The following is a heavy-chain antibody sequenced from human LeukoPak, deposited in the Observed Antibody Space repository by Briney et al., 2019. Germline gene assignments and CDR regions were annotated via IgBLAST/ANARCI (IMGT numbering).Heavy chain of an antibody. CDR3: AELGITMIGGV. D-gene: IGHD3-10*02. J-gene: IGHJ6*04. CDR2: ISSCCSTI. Sequence: GGSLRLSCAASGFTFSSYEMNWVRQAQGKGLERVSYISSCCSTISYADSLKGRFTIFRVNAKNSLFLQMISLRAAEGAVYYCAELGITMIGGVWGKGTTVTISS. CDR1: GFTFSSYE. V-gene: IGHV3-48*03.